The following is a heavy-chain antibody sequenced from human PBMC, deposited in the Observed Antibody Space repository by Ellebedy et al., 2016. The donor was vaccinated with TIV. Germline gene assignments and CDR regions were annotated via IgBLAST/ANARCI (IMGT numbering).Heavy chain of an antibody. CDR3: AKSPTRGSYFAAFDI. CDR2: ISFDGNNQ. J-gene: IGHJ3*02. CDR1: GFTFSCFV. D-gene: IGHD6-19*01. Sequence: GESLKISCAASGFTFSCFVMHWVRQAPGEGLEWVAVISFDGNNQYYADSVKGRFTISRDKSKNTLSLQMNSLRAEDTAVYYCAKSPTRGSYFAAFDIWGQGTVVTVSS. V-gene: IGHV3-30*18.